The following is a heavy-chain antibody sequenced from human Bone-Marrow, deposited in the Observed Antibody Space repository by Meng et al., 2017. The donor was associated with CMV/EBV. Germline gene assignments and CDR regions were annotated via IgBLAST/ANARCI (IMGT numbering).Heavy chain of an antibody. Sequence: SETLSLTCSVSGGSISSYYWSWIRQPPGKGLQWIVYLYYSGSTNYNPSLKSRVTISVDTSKNQFSLKLSSVTAADTAVYYCATRIAAAGSVSVDVWGQGTTVTVSS. CDR1: GGSISSYY. CDR2: LYYSGST. V-gene: IGHV4-59*12. D-gene: IGHD6-13*01. J-gene: IGHJ6*02. CDR3: ATRIAAAGSVSVDV.